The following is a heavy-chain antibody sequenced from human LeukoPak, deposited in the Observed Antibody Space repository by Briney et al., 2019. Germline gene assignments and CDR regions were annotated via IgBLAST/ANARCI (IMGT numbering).Heavy chain of an antibody. CDR1: GYNFPTYG. J-gene: IGHJ4*02. D-gene: IGHD5-24*01. V-gene: IGHV1-18*01. CDR3: ASGREGYNPSDF. CDR2: ISGYNGNT. Sequence: ASVKVSCKTSGYNFPTYGVSWARQAPGQGLEWMAWISGYNGNTNYEQKYQGRVTLTTDISTSTVYMELRSLRSDDTAVYYCASGREGYNPSDFWGQGTLVTVSS.